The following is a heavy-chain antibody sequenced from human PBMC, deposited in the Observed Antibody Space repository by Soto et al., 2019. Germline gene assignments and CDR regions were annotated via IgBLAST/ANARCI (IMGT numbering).Heavy chain of an antibody. Sequence: SATLSLTCTVSGGAVSSSSYYWGWVRQPPGKGLEWIGSVYYSGSTYYNPSLESRVTISVDKSKNQFSLKLMSLSAADTAVYYCGRLEGLATISYYFDYWGQGALVTVSS. J-gene: IGHJ4*02. V-gene: IGHV4-39*01. CDR2: VYYSGST. D-gene: IGHD3-9*01. CDR3: GRLEGLATISYYFDY. CDR1: GGAVSSSSYY.